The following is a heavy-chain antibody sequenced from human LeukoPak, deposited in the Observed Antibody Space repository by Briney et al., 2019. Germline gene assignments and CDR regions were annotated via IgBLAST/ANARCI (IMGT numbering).Heavy chain of an antibody. CDR2: IYYSGST. CDR3: ARDGSYGPASYYFDY. D-gene: IGHD5-18*01. V-gene: IGHV4-59*01. CDR1: GGSISSYY. Sequence: SETLSLTCTVSGGSISSYYWSWIRQPPGKGLEWLGHIYYSGSTNYNPSLKSRVTISVDTSKNQFSLKLSSVTAADTAVYYCARDGSYGPASYYFDYWGQGTLVTVSS. J-gene: IGHJ4*02.